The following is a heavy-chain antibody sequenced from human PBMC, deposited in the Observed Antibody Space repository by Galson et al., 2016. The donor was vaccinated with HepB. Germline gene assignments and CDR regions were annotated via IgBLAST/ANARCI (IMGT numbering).Heavy chain of an antibody. CDR3: VQGSTAPAV. V-gene: IGHV3-23*01. CDR2: ISRSGDST. J-gene: IGHJ6*04. Sequence: SLRLSCAASGFTFRNYGLTWVRQAPGKGLEVVSSISRSGDSTDYADSVKARFTISRDNSKNTPSLQMNSLTADDTAIYYCVQGSTAPAVWGKGATVTVSP. CDR1: GFTFRNYG. D-gene: IGHD2-2*01.